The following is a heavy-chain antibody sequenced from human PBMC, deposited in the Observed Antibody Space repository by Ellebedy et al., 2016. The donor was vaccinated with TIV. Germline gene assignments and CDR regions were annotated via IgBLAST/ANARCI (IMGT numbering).Heavy chain of an antibody. D-gene: IGHD1-26*01. CDR3: ARDPVGVGPAFDV. J-gene: IGHJ3*01. V-gene: IGHV3-53*01. CDR2: ITESGGNT. Sequence: GESLKISCAASGFTVSTNYMNWVRQAPGEGLEWVSSITESGGNTYYADSVKGRFTISRDNSKDTLFLQMNSLRAEDTAIYFCARDPVGVGPAFDVWGQGTMVTVSS. CDR1: GFTVSTNY.